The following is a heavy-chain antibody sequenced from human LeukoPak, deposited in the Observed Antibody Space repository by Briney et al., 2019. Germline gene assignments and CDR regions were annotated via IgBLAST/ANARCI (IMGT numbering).Heavy chain of an antibody. Sequence: SVKVSCKASGGTFSSYAISWVRQAPGQGLEWVGGIIPIFGTANYAQKFQGRVTITADKSTSTAYMELSSLRSEDTAVYYCAGTTEERYYYYYMDVWGKGTTVTVSS. CDR3: AGTTEERYYYYYMDV. J-gene: IGHJ6*03. CDR2: IIPIFGTA. V-gene: IGHV1-69*06. CDR1: GGTFSSYA. D-gene: IGHD4-17*01.